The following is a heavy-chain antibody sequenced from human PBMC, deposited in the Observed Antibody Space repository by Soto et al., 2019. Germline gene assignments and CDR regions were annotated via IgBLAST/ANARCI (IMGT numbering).Heavy chain of an antibody. V-gene: IGHV5-51*01. J-gene: IGHJ4*02. CDR3: ARLGIQLWFAAQSPFDC. D-gene: IGHD5-18*01. CDR2: IYPGDSDT. Sequence: PGESLKISCKGSGYSFTSYWIGWVREMPGIGLEWMGIIYPGDSDTRYSPSFQGQVTISADKSISTAYLQWSSLKASDTAMYYCARLGIQLWFAAQSPFDCWGQGTLVTVSS. CDR1: GYSFTSYW.